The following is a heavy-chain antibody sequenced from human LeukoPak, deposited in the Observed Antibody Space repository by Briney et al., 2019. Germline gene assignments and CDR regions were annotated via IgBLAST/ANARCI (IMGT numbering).Heavy chain of an antibody. V-gene: IGHV1-18*01. Sequence: SVKVSCKASGYTFTSYGISWVRQAPGQGLEWMGWISAYNGNTNYAQKLQGRVTMTTDTSTSTAYMELRSLRSDDTAVYYCARDKAYYDILTGYYLGYYYYYGMDVWGQGTTVTVSS. CDR1: GYTFTSYG. CDR2: ISAYNGNT. D-gene: IGHD3-9*01. J-gene: IGHJ6*02. CDR3: ARDKAYYDILTGYYLGYYYYYGMDV.